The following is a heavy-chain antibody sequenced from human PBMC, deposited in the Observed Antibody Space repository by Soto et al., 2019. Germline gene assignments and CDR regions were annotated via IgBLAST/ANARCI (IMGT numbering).Heavy chain of an antibody. CDR2: IWYDGSNK. CDR3: ARDLDYYDSSGYRNYYYYGMDV. J-gene: IGHJ6*02. CDR1: GFTFSSYG. Sequence: QVQLVESGGGVVQPGRSLRLSCAASGFTFSSYGMHWVRQAPGKGLEWVAVIWYDGSNKYYGDSVKGRFTISRDNSKNTLYLQMNSLRAEDTAVYYCARDLDYYDSSGYRNYYYYGMDVWGQGTTVTVSS. D-gene: IGHD3-22*01. V-gene: IGHV3-33*01.